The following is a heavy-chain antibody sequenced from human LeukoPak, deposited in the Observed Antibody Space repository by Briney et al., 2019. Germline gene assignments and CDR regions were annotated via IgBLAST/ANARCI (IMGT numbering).Heavy chain of an antibody. V-gene: IGHV4-39*07. CDR3: LGYCSSTSCYVLAEDV. CDR1: GGSFNDYC. CDR2: IYYSGTT. D-gene: IGHD2-2*01. Sequence: SETLSLTCTVSGGSFNDYCWGWIRQPPGKGLEWIGSIYYSGTTFYNPSLKNRVTISMDTSKSQFSLKLSSVTAADTAVYYCLGYCSSTSCYVLAEDVWGQGTTVTVSS. J-gene: IGHJ6*02.